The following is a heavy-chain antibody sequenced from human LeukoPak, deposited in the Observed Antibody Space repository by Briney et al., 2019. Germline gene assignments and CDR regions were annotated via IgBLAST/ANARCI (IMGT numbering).Heavy chain of an antibody. J-gene: IGHJ4*02. CDR1: GYIFTDHF. CDR2: IRPTDGAT. CDR3: ARGRYRYSYDY. D-gene: IGHD1-26*01. V-gene: IGHV1-2*02. Sequence: GASVKVSCKASGYIFTDHFFHWVRQAPGQGLEWMGWIRPTDGATKVAQKFQGRVTLTRDTSISTVYMEMSGPRFDDTAMYYCARGRYRYSYDYWGQGTLVTVSS.